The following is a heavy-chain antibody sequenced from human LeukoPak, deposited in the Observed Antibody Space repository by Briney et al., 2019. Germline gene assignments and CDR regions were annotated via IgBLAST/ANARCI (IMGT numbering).Heavy chain of an antibody. D-gene: IGHD2-21*01. CDR2: IKQDGSEK. J-gene: IGHJ4*02. CDR1: GFTFSSYA. CDR3: ARDRDWYTFDY. V-gene: IGHV3-7*01. Sequence: GGSLRLSCAASGFTFSSYAMSWVRQAPGKGLEWVANIKQDGSEKYYVDSVKGRFTISRDNAKNSLYLQMNSLRADDTAVYYCARDRDWYTFDYWGQGALVTVSS.